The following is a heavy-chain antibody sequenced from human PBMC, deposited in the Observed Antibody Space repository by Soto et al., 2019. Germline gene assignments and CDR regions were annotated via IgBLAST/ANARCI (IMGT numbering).Heavy chain of an antibody. J-gene: IGHJ5*02. CDR2: IHGSGGST. V-gene: IGHV3-23*01. CDR3: AKDAVAGNREWDWFDP. D-gene: IGHD6-19*01. Sequence: EVQLLESGGGLVQPGGFLRLSCAASGFIFRNYAMSWVRQAPGKGLEWVSSIHGSGGSTYYADSVKGRFTVSRDDSEKTLYLQMSSLRVDDTAVYYCAKDAVAGNREWDWFDPWCQGTLVTVSS. CDR1: GFIFRNYA.